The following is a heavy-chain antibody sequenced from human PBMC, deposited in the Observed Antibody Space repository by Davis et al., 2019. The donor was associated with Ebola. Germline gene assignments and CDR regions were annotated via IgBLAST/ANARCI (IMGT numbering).Heavy chain of an antibody. CDR1: GYTFTSYA. CDR2: INAGNGNT. D-gene: IGHD2-2*01. V-gene: IGHV1-3*01. J-gene: IGHJ4*02. Sequence: AASVKVSCKASGYTFTSYAMHWVRQAPGQRLEWMGWINAGNGNTKYSQKFQGRVTITRDTSASTAYMELSSLRSEDTAVYYCARGATGYCSSTSCYPLYYFDYWGQGTLVTVSS. CDR3: ARGATGYCSSTSCYPLYYFDY.